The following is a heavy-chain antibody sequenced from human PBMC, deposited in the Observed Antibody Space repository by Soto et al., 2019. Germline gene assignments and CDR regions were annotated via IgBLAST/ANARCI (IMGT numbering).Heavy chain of an antibody. CDR3: ARVRVYDFWSGYQKYYYGMDV. Sequence: ASVKVSCKASGGTFSSYAISWVRQAPGQGLEWMGGIIPIFGTASYAQKFQGRVTITADESTSTAYMELSSLRSEDTAVYYCARVRVYDFWSGYQKYYYGMDVWGQGTTVTVSS. CDR1: GGTFSSYA. CDR2: IIPIFGTA. D-gene: IGHD3-3*01. J-gene: IGHJ6*02. V-gene: IGHV1-69*13.